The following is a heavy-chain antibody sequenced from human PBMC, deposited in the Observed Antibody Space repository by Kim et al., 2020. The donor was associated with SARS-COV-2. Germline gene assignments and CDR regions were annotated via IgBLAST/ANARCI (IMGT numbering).Heavy chain of an antibody. Sequence: SETLSLTCTVSGGSISSYYWSWIRQPPGKGLEWIGYIYYSGSTNYNPSLKSRVTISVDTSKNQLSLKLTSATAADTAVYYCARQGAYDAKWFDPWGQGTL. CDR2: IYYSGST. CDR1: GGSISSYY. V-gene: IGHV4-59*08. CDR3: ARQGAYDAKWFDP. D-gene: IGHD2-8*01. J-gene: IGHJ5*02.